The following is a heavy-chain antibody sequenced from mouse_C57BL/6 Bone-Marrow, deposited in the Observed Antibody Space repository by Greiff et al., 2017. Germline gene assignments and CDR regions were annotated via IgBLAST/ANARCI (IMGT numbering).Heavy chain of an antibody. J-gene: IGHJ3*01. Sequence: DVHLVESGGGLVKPGGSLKLSCAASGFTFSDYGMHWVRQAPEKGLEWVAYISSGSSTIYYADTVKGRSTITRDNAKNTLFLQMTSLRSEDTAMYYCARMNYYGSSYSWFAYWGQGTLVTVSA. D-gene: IGHD1-1*01. CDR2: ISSGSSTI. CDR3: ARMNYYGSSYSWFAY. CDR1: GFTFSDYG. V-gene: IGHV5-17*01.